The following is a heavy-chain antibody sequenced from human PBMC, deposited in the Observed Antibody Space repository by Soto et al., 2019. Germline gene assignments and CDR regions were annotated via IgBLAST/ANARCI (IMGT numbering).Heavy chain of an antibody. CDR2: IYYSGTT. D-gene: IGHD4-17*01. Sequence: QVQLQESGPGLVKPSQTLSLTCTVSGGSISSGGYYWSWIRQHPVKGLEWIGYIYYSGTTYYNPSLKSRVTISVDTSKNQFSLKLSSVTAADTAVYYCARSPEATVTAFDYCGQGTLVTVSS. CDR3: ARSPEATVTAFDY. V-gene: IGHV4-31*03. J-gene: IGHJ4*02. CDR1: GGSISSGGYY.